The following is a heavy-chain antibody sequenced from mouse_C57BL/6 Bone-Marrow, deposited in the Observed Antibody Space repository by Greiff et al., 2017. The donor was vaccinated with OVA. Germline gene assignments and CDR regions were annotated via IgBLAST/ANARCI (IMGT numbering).Heavy chain of an antibody. CDR3: ARSRRQLRLRGFAY. Sequence: VQLQQPGAELVKPGASVKLSCKASGYTFTSYWMHWVKQRPGQGLEWIGMIHPNSGSTNYNEKFKSKATLTVDKSSSTAYMQLSSLTSEDSAVYYCARSRRQLRLRGFAYWGQGTLVTVSA. J-gene: IGHJ3*01. CDR1: GYTFTSYW. D-gene: IGHD3-2*02. CDR2: IHPNSGST. V-gene: IGHV1-64*01.